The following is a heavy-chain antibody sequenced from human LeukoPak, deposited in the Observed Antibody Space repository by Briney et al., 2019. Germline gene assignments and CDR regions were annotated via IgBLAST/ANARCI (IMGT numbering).Heavy chain of an antibody. CDR1: GFTFDDYA. Sequence: PGRSLRLSCAASGFTFDDYAMHWVRQAPGKGLEWVSGISWNSGSIGYADSVKSRFTISRDNAKNSLYLQMNSLRAEDTALYYCARNLLGYCSSTSCYNQPLGYWGQGTLVTVSS. D-gene: IGHD2-2*02. CDR2: ISWNSGSI. J-gene: IGHJ4*02. CDR3: ARNLLGYCSSTSCYNQPLGY. V-gene: IGHV3-9*01.